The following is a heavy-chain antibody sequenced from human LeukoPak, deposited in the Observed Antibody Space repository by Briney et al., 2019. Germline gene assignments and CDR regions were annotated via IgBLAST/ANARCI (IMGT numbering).Heavy chain of an antibody. CDR3: ARDRKFWYFDY. CDR1: GFTFTRYW. CDR2: IHQDGSQQ. J-gene: IGHJ4*02. Sequence: GGSLRLSCAASGFTFTRYWMCWIRQAPGKGLEWVANIHQDGSQQYYLDSVEGRFTISRDNAKNSLYLQMDNLRAEDTAVYYCARDRKFWYFDYWGQGTLVTVSS. V-gene: IGHV3-7*01.